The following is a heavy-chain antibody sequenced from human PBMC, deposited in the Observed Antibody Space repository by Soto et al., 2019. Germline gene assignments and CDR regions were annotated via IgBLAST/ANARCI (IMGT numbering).Heavy chain of an antibody. Sequence: QVQLVQSGAEVKKPGASVKVSCKASGYSFTSFGISWVRQAPGHVLEWIGWISAYNGNTNYAQNFQGRVTMTTDTSANTAYMGLWSLRSDDTAVYFCARDQFLKGRLDPWCQGTLITVSS. CDR2: ISAYNGNT. D-gene: IGHD3-10*01. V-gene: IGHV1-18*01. CDR3: ARDQFLKGRLDP. CDR1: GYSFTSFG. J-gene: IGHJ5*02.